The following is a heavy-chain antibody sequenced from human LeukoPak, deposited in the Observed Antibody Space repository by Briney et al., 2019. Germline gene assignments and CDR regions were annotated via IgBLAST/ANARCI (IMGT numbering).Heavy chain of an antibody. J-gene: IGHJ5*02. D-gene: IGHD2-2*01. CDR3: ASAYPAANNWFDP. CDR1: GGTFSSYA. CDR2: IIPIFGTA. Sequence: SVKVSCKASGGTFSSYAISWVRQAPGQGLEWMGGIIPIFGTANYAQKFQGRVTITADESTGTAYMELSSLRSEDTAVYYCASAYPAANNWFDPWGQGTLVTVSS. V-gene: IGHV1-69*13.